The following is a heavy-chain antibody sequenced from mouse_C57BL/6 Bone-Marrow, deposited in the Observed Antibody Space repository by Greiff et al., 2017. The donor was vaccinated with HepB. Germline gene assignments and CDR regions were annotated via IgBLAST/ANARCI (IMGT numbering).Heavy chain of an antibody. D-gene: IGHD2-4*01. J-gene: IGHJ3*01. CDR2: IYPRSGNT. CDR1: GYTFTSYG. CDR3: ARWELWGLRQFAY. V-gene: IGHV1-81*01. Sequence: QVQLKESGAELARPGASVKLSCKASGYTFTSYGISWVKQRTGQGLEWIGEIYPRSGNTYYNEKFKGKATLTADKSSSTAYMELRSLTSEDSAVYFCARWELWGLRQFAYWGQGTLVTVSA.